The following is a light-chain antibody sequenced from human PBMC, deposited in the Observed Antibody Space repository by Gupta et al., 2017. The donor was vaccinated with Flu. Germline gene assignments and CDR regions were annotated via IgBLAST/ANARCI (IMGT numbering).Light chain of an antibody. Sequence: PSTLSASVGDRVTITCRASQSISSWLAWYQQKPGKPPKLLIYMASTLETGVPSRFAGSGSGTEFTLTISSLQPDDFATYYCQEDNRYSWTFGQGTKVEIK. V-gene: IGKV1-5*03. CDR2: MAS. CDR3: QEDNRYSWT. CDR1: QSISSW. J-gene: IGKJ1*01.